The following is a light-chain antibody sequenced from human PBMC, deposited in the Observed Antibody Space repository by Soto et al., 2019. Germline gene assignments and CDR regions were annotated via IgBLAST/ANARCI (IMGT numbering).Light chain of an antibody. CDR1: SSDVGGYNS. V-gene: IGLV2-14*01. J-gene: IGLJ3*02. CDR3: SSYTSSSTLGV. CDR2: DVT. Sequence: QSVLTQPASVSGSPGQSITISCTGTSSDVGGYNSVSWYRQDPGKAPKLMIYDVTNRPSGVSNRFSGSKSGNTASLTISGLQAEDEADYYCSSYTSSSTLGVFGGGTQLTVL.